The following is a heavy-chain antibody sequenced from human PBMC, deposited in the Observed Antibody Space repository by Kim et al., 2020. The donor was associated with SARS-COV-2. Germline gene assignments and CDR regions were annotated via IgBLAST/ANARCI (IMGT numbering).Heavy chain of an antibody. CDR1: GGSFSGYY. Sequence: SETLSLTCAVYGGSFSGYYWSWIRQPPGKGLEWIGEINHSGSTNYNPSLKSRVTISVDTSKNQFSLKLSSVTAADTAVYYCARGGHDFWSGYYKLYYYYGMDVWGQGTTVTVSS. CDR3: ARGGHDFWSGYYKLYYYYGMDV. V-gene: IGHV4-34*01. J-gene: IGHJ6*02. D-gene: IGHD3-3*01. CDR2: INHSGST.